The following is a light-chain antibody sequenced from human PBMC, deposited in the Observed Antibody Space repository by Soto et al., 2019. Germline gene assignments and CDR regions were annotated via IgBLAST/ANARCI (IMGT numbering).Light chain of an antibody. CDR2: AAS. Sequence: DIQMTQSPSSLSASVGDRVTITCRASQSINNFLNWYQQKPGEAPKVLIYAASSLQTGVPSRFSGSGSGTDFTLTINSLQPEDFATYFCQQSFTNPKTFGQGTEVDIK. V-gene: IGKV1-39*01. CDR1: QSINNF. CDR3: QQSFTNPKT. J-gene: IGKJ1*01.